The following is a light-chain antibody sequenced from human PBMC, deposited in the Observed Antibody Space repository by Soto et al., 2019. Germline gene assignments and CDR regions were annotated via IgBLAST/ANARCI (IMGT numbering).Light chain of an antibody. J-gene: IGKJ4*01. Sequence: EIVLTQSPGTLSLSPGERATLSCRASQSVSSSYLAWYQQKPGQAPRLLIYGASSRATGIPDRFSGSGSGESFTFTNRRTEPENFAVFYCPPYGNPRGPTFGGGTKVEIK. CDR3: PPYGNPRGPT. CDR1: QSVSSSY. CDR2: GAS. V-gene: IGKV3-20*01.